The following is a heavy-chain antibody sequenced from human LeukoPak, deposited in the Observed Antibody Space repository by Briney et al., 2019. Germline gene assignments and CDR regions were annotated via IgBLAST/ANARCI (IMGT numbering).Heavy chain of an antibody. CDR1: GFTVSSNY. CDR2: IYSGGCT. D-gene: IGHD6-13*01. J-gene: IGHJ4*02. CDR3: ATLEPGIAAAATGY. V-gene: IGHV3-53*01. Sequence: PGGSLRLSCAASGFTVSSNYMSWVRQAPGKGLEWVSVIYSGGCTYYADSVKGRFTISRDNSKNTLYLQMNSLRAEDTAVYYCATLEPGIAAAATGYWGQGTLVTVSS.